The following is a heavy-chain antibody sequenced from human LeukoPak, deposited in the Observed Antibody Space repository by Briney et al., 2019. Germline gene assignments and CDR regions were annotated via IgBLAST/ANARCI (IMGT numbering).Heavy chain of an antibody. Sequence: PGRSLRLSCAASGFTFSSYAMHWVRQAPGKGLEWVAVISYDGSNKYYADSVKGRFTIPRDNSKNTLYLQMNSLRAEDTAVYYCARDRFIAVAGTSVYYYYGMDVWGQGTTVTVSS. CDR1: GFTFSSYA. D-gene: IGHD6-19*01. V-gene: IGHV3-30-3*01. CDR3: ARDRFIAVAGTSVYYYYGMDV. J-gene: IGHJ6*02. CDR2: ISYDGSNK.